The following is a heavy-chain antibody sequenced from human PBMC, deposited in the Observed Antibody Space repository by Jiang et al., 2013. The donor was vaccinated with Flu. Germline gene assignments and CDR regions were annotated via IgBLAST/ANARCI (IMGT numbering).Heavy chain of an antibody. Sequence: VQLVESGGGLVQPGGSLRLSCAASGFTFSSYAMSWVRQAPGKGLEWVSAISGSGGSTYYADSVKGRFTISRDNSKNTLYLQMNSLRAEDTAVYYCAKVGLWYDFWSGYAPPKYYFDYWGQGTWSPSPQ. D-gene: IGHD3-3*01. CDR3: AKVGLWYDFWSGYAPPKYYFDY. CDR1: GFTFSSYA. J-gene: IGHJ4*02. V-gene: IGHV3-23*04. CDR2: ISGSGGST.